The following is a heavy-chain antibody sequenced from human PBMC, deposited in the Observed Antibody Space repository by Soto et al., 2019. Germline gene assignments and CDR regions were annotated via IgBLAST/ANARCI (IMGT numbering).Heavy chain of an antibody. CDR1: GFTFSSYA. D-gene: IGHD1-1*01. J-gene: IGHJ5*02. V-gene: IGHV3-23*01. CDR3: AKDPDGPTTFGWFDP. Sequence: EVQLLESGGGLVQPGGSLRLSCAASGFTFSSYAMSWVRQAPGKGLEWVSAISGSGGSTYYADSVKGRFTISRDNSKNPLYLQMNSLRAEDTAVYYCAKDPDGPTTFGWFDPWGQGTLVTVSS. CDR2: ISGSGGST.